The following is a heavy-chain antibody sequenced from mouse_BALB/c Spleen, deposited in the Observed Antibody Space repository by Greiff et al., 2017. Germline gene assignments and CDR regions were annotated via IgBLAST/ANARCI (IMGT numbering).Heavy chain of an antibody. CDR3: ARQLTGTWYFDV. D-gene: IGHD4-1*01. CDR1: GFAFSSYD. Sequence: EVQRVESGGGLVKPGGSLKLSCAASGFAFSSYDMSWVRQTPEKRLEWVAYISSGGGSTYYPDTVKGRFTISRDNAKNTLYLQMSSLKSEDTAMYYCARQLTGTWYFDVWGAGTTVTVSS. V-gene: IGHV5-12-1*01. J-gene: IGHJ1*01. CDR2: ISSGGGST.